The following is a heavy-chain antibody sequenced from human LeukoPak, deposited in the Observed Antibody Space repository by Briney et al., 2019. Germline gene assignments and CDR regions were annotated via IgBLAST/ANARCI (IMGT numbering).Heavy chain of an antibody. Sequence: PGGSLRLSCAASGFTVSSIYMSWVRQAPGKGLEWVSIIYRGGSTYYADSVKGRFAVSRDNSKNTLYLQMNSLRAEDTAVYYCARDQFLSGSYYGAYGMDVWGQGTTVTVSS. CDR1: GFTVSSIY. V-gene: IGHV3-53*01. D-gene: IGHD1-26*01. J-gene: IGHJ6*02. CDR2: IYRGGST. CDR3: ARDQFLSGSYYGAYGMDV.